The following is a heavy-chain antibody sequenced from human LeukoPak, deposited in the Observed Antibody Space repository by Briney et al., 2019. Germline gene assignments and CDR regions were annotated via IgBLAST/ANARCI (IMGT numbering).Heavy chain of an antibody. D-gene: IGHD6-13*01. CDR2: IYSAGGT. V-gene: IGHV3-66*01. CDR3: ATEAGVD. Sequence: PGGSLRLSCAASGFTVTKKDMTWVRQAPGNGLEWVSSIYSAGGTYYADSVKDRFTISRDNSKNTVSLQMNSLRTEDTAVYYCATEAGVDWGQGTLVTVSS. CDR1: GFTVTKKD. J-gene: IGHJ4*02.